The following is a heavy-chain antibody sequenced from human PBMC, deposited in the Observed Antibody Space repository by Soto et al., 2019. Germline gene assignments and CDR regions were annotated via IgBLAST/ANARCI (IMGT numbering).Heavy chain of an antibody. V-gene: IGHV3-23*01. CDR2: ISGSGGCS. J-gene: IGHJ4*02. D-gene: IGHD6-6*01. CDR1: GFTFSSYA. CDR3: AKDPGAARSV. Sequence: LSCAASGFTFSSYAMSWVRQAPGKGLEWVSAISGSGGCSYYADSVKGRFTISIDDSKYTLFLQMNSLSAEDTAVYYCAKDPGAARSVWGQGTLVTVS.